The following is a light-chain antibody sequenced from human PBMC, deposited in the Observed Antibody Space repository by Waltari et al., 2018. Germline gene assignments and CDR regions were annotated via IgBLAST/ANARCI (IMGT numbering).Light chain of an antibody. CDR3: YSTDSSGNHRV. Sequence: SYELTQPPSVSVSPGQTARITCSGDALPKKYAYWYQQKSGQAPVLVSYEHSKRPSGIPGDFAGSSSGTMATLTISGAQVEDEADYYCYSTDSSGNHRVFGGGTKLTVL. J-gene: IGLJ2*01. V-gene: IGLV3-10*01. CDR1: ALPKKY. CDR2: EHS.